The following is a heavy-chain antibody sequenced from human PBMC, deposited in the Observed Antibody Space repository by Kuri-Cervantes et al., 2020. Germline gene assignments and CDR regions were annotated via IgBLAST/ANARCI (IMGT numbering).Heavy chain of an antibody. V-gene: IGHV3-21*01. CDR3: ARAPPYGDFYYDY. CDR2: ISSTSSYI. CDR1: GFTVSSNE. J-gene: IGHJ4*02. D-gene: IGHD4-17*01. Sequence: GESLKISCAASGFTVSSNEMSWVRQAPGKGLEWVSSISSTSSYIYYADSVKGRFTISRDNAKNSLYLQMNSLRAEDTAVYYCARAPPYGDFYYDYWGQGTLVTVSS.